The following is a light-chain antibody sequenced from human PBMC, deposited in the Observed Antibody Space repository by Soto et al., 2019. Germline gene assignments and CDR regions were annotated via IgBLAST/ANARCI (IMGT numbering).Light chain of an antibody. CDR2: GAS. J-gene: IGKJ1*01. Sequence: EIVMTQSPATLSVSPGERATLSCRASQSVSSNLAWYQQNPGQAPRLLIYGASTRATGIPARFSGSGSGTEFTLTISSLQSEDFAVYYCQQYDKWPWTFGQGTKVE. CDR3: QQYDKWPWT. CDR1: QSVSSN. V-gene: IGKV3-15*01.